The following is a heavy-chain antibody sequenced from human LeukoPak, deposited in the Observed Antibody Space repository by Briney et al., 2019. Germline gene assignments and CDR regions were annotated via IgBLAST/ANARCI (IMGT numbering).Heavy chain of an antibody. CDR3: ARLYCSTTSCFDY. Sequence: SETLSLTCTVSGGSISNYYWSWIRQPPGKGLDWIGFIYSSGSTNYNPSLKSRVTMSVDTSKNQFSLNLNSVTAADTAVYYCARLYCSTTSCFDYWGQGTLVTVSS. D-gene: IGHD2-2*01. V-gene: IGHV4-59*01. CDR2: IYSSGST. J-gene: IGHJ4*02. CDR1: GGSISNYY.